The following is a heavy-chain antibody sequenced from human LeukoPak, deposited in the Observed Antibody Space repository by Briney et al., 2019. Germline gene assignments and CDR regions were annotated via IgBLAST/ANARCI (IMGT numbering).Heavy chain of an antibody. J-gene: IGHJ4*02. CDR1: GFTVSSNY. V-gene: IGHV3-53*05. CDR3: AKVRYCSGVNCYPDDN. Sequence: GGSLRLSCAASGFTVSSNYMSWVRQAPGKGLEWVSIIYSGGSTFYADSVKGRFTISRDNSKNMLYLEMNSLSTEDTAVYYCAKVRYCSGVNCYPDDNWGQGTLVTVSS. D-gene: IGHD2-15*01. CDR2: IYSGGST.